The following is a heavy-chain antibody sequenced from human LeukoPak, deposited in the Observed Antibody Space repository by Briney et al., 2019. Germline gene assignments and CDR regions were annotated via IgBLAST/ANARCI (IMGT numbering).Heavy chain of an antibody. CDR1: GGSISSGGYY. Sequence: KASQTLSLTCTVSGGSISSGGYYWSWIRQPPGKGLEWIGYIYHSGSTYYNPSLKTRVTISVDRSKNQFSLKLSSVTAAGTAVYYCARELRYDNSDSGAFWGQGTVVTVSS. J-gene: IGHJ3*01. CDR3: ARELRYDNSDSGAF. CDR2: IYHSGST. V-gene: IGHV4-30-2*01. D-gene: IGHD3-22*01.